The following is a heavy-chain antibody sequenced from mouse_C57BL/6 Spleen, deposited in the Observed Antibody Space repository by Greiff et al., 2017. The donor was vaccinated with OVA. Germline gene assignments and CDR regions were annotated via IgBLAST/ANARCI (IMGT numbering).Heavy chain of an antibody. CDR1: GYAFSSYW. CDR2: IYPGDGDT. D-gene: IGHD1-1*01. Sequence: QVQLQQSGAELVKPGASVKISCKASGYAFSSYWMNWVKQRPGKGLEWIGQIYPGDGDTNYNGKFKGKATLTADKSSSTAYMQLSSLTSEDSAVYFCARNYGSRWYFDVWGTGTTVTVSS. J-gene: IGHJ1*03. V-gene: IGHV1-80*01. CDR3: ARNYGSRWYFDV.